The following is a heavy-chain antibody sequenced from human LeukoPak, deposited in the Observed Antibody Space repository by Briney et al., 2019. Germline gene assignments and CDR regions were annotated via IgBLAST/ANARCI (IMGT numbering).Heavy chain of an antibody. Sequence: ASVKVSCKPSVYTFTNYDINWVRQTTGQGLEWMGWMNPNSANTGHAQNFQGRVTMTRNTSISTAYMELSSLRSEDTAVYYCARRNKDDSNFRLVDYWGQGTLVTVYS. V-gene: IGHV1-8*01. D-gene: IGHD5-24*01. J-gene: IGHJ4*02. CDR2: MNPNSANT. CDR3: ARRNKDDSNFRLVDY. CDR1: VYTFTNYD.